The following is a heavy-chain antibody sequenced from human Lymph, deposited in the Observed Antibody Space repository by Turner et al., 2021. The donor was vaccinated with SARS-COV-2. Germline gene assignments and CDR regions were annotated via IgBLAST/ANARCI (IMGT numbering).Heavy chain of an antibody. CDR2: IIPFLGIA. CDR3: GRIAAPGMGGGVFYYYYGMDV. CDR1: GGTFSSYA. D-gene: IGHD6-13*01. V-gene: IGHV1-69*10. J-gene: IGHJ6*02. Sequence: QVQLVQSGAEVKKPGSSVKVSCKASGGTFSSYAISWVRQAPGQGLEGMGGIIPFLGIANYAQGFQGRVTITPDKSTGTAYLGLSSLRFEDTAVYYCGRIAAPGMGGGVFYYYYGMDVWGQGTTVTVSS.